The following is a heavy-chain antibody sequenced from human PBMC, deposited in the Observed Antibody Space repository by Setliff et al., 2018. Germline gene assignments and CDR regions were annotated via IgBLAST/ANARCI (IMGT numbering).Heavy chain of an antibody. D-gene: IGHD4-17*01. CDR1: GGSISSSSYY. CDR3: ARDPLTTNRRRAFDI. J-gene: IGHJ3*02. V-gene: IGHV4-39*07. CDR2: IYYSGST. Sequence: SETLSLTCTVSGGSISSSSYYWGWIRQPPGKGLEWIGSIYYSGSTYYNPSLKSRVTISVDKSKNQFSLKLSSVTAADTAVYYCARDPLTTNRRRAFDIWGQGTMVTVSS.